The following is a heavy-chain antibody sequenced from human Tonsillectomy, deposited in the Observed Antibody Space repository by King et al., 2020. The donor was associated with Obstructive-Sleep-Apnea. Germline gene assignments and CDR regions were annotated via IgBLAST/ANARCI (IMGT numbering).Heavy chain of an antibody. J-gene: IGHJ1*01. V-gene: IGHV1-2*02. CDR3: ASHDGSYCSSTSCPMHQH. CDR2: INTNSGGT. CDR1: VYTFTGVY. D-gene: IGHD2-2*01. Sequence: VQLVQSGAEVKKPGASVKVACKAAVYTFTGVYMLWVRQASGQGLEWMEWINTNSGGTNYAKKFQGRVTMTRDTAISTVYMELSRLRSDDTAVYYCASHDGSYCSSTSCPMHQHWGQGTLVTVSS.